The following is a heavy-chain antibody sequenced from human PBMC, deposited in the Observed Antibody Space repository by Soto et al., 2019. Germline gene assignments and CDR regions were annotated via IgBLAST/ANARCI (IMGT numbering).Heavy chain of an antibody. Sequence: GGSLRLSCAASGFSFSSAWMSWVRQTPEKGLEWVGRIKSKSDGGTTDYAAPVKGRFTISRDDSENTLYLRMNSLKTEDTAVYYCTTDRSYSPVDHWGQGTLVTVSS. CDR3: TTDRSYSPVDH. V-gene: IGHV3-15*01. D-gene: IGHD4-4*01. CDR2: IKSKSDGGTT. CDR1: GFSFSSAW. J-gene: IGHJ4*02.